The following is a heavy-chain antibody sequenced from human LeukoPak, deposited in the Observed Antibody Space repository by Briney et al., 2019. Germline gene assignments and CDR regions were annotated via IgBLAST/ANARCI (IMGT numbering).Heavy chain of an antibody. CDR2: INPNSGGT. V-gene: IGHV1-2*02. CDR1: GYTFTGYY. J-gene: IGHJ5*02. D-gene: IGHD6-13*01. CDR3: ARDNRYSSSWPSKSWFDP. Sequence: GASVKVSCKASGYTFTGYYMHWVRQAPGQGLEWMGWINPNSGGTNYAQKFQGRVTMTRDTSISTAYMELSRLRSDDTAVYYCARDNRYSSSWPSKSWFDPWGQGTLVTVSS.